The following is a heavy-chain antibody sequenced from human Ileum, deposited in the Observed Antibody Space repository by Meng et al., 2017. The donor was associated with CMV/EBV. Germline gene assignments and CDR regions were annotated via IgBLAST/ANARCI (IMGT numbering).Heavy chain of an antibody. CDR3: ARDMGKYGSGSPQDY. J-gene: IGHJ4*02. CDR1: GFTFSSYS. CDR2: ISSSSYI. Sequence: GESLKISCAASGFTFSSYSMNWVRQAPGKGLEWVSSISSSSYIYYADSVKGRFTISRDNAKNSLYLQMNSLRAEDTAVYYCARDMGKYGSGSPQDYWGQGTLVTVSS. D-gene: IGHD3-10*01. V-gene: IGHV3-21*01.